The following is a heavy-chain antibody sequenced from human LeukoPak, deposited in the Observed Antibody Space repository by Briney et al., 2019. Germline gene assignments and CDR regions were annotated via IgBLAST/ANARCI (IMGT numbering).Heavy chain of an antibody. J-gene: IGHJ4*02. CDR2: TYRGGST. D-gene: IGHD3-10*01. V-gene: IGHV4-4*02. CDR3: ARDVYGSGTYYSFFDY. Sequence: SGTLSLTCAVSGASIGSDNWWSWVRQSPGKGLEWIGETYRGGSTNYNPSLQSRVTISLDESENQFSLKLTSVTAADTAVYYCARDVYGSGTYYSFFDYWGQGILVTVSS. CDR1: GASIGSDNW.